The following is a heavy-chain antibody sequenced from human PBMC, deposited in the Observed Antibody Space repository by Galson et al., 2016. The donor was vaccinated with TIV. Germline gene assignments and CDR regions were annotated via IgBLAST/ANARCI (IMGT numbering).Heavy chain of an antibody. D-gene: IGHD2-15*01. CDR1: GLSFSNSR. V-gene: IGHV3-23*01. CDR3: AKDRITYSVRVAFGL. J-gene: IGHJ3*01. Sequence: SLRLSCAASGLSFSNSRMNWVRQTPGKGLEWVAVINVGGENTIYADTVKSRFTVSRDNSINTLYLQMNSLRSEDTAIYYSAKDRITYSVRVAFGLLGQGTRVTVSA. CDR2: INVGGENT.